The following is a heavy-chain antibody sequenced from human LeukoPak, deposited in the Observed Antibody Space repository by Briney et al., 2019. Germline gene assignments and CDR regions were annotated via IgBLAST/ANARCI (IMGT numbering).Heavy chain of an antibody. CDR2: IYTDDSDN. CDR3: ARGAAGTTPDYYYFGLDV. CDR1: GYRFTDYW. J-gene: IGHJ6*02. Sequence: GESPKISCKGSGYRFTDYWIGLVRPMPREGLELMGIIYTDDSDNRYSPSFQGQVTISADKSINTAHLQWSSLNASDTAVYYCARGAAGTTPDYYYFGLDVWGQGTTVRVSS. D-gene: IGHD1-7*01. V-gene: IGHV5-51*01.